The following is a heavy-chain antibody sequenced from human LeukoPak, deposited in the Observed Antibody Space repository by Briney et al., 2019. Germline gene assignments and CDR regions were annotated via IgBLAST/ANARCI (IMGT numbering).Heavy chain of an antibody. V-gene: IGHV3-30*04. CDR3: AREGRVNCSGGSCYSGFDY. Sequence: GGSLRLSCAASGFTFSSYAMHWVRQAPGKGLEWVAVISYDGSNKYYADSVKGRFTISRDNSKNTLYLQMNSLRAEDTALYYCAREGRVNCSGGSCYSGFDYWGQGTLVTVSS. CDR1: GFTFSSYA. J-gene: IGHJ4*02. D-gene: IGHD2-15*01. CDR2: ISYDGSNK.